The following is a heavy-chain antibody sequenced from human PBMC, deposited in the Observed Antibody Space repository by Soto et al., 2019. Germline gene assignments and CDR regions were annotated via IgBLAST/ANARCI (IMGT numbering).Heavy chain of an antibody. CDR3: AREEGYYDILTGYPSTPTSTYYYGMDV. CDR2: INPNSGGT. D-gene: IGHD3-9*01. J-gene: IGHJ6*02. V-gene: IGHV1-2*02. Sequence: QVQLVQSGAEVKKPGASVKVSCKASGYTFTGYYMHWVRQAPGQGLEWMGWINPNSGGTNYAQKFQGRVTMTRDTYISTAYMELSRLRSDDTAVYYCAREEGYYDILTGYPSTPTSTYYYGMDVWGQGTTVTVSS. CDR1: GYTFTGYY.